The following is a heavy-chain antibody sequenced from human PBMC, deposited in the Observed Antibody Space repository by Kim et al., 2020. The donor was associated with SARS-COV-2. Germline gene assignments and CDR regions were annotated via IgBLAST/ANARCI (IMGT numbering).Heavy chain of an antibody. D-gene: IGHD3-9*01. Sequence: ASVKVSCKASGYTFTSYAMNWVRQAPGQGLEWMGWINTNTGNPTYAQGFTGRFVFSLDTSVSTAYLQISSLKAEDTAVYYCASLADHLYYDILTGYPRDAFDIWGQGTMVTVSS. V-gene: IGHV7-4-1*02. CDR1: GYTFTSYA. CDR2: INTNTGNP. J-gene: IGHJ3*02. CDR3: ASLADHLYYDILTGYPRDAFDI.